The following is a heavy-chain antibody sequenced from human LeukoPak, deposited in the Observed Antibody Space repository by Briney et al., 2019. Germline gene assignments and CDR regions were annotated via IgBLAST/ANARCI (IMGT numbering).Heavy chain of an antibody. CDR3: AKGSHSSGYSSFDY. D-gene: IGHD6-19*01. Sequence: GGSLRLSCAASGFTFRSYEMSWVRQAPGKGLEWVSGTSGGGVTTYYADSVKGRFTISRDNSKNTLYLQMNSLRAEDTAVYYCAKGSHSSGYSSFDYWGQGTLVTVSS. V-gene: IGHV3-23*01. J-gene: IGHJ4*02. CDR1: GFTFRSYE. CDR2: TSGGGVTT.